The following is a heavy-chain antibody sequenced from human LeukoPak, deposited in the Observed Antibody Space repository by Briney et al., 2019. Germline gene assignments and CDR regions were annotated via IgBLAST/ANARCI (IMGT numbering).Heavy chain of an antibody. CDR3: ASKYYDTSGYNTDY. CDR1: GGSISSSSYY. V-gene: IGHV4-39*01. Sequence: SETLSLTCTVSGGSISSSSYYWGWIRQPPGKGLEWIGSNSGSTYYNPSLKSRVTISVDTSKNQFSLKLSSVTAADTAEYYCASKYYDTSGYNTDYWGQGTQVSVSS. D-gene: IGHD3-22*01. J-gene: IGHJ4*02. CDR2: NSGST.